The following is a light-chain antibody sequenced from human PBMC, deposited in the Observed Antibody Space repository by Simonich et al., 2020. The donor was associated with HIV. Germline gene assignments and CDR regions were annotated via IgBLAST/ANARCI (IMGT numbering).Light chain of an antibody. CDR2: AAS. CDR1: QSISSY. CDR3: QQSYSTLLT. V-gene: IGKV1-39*01. J-gene: IGKJ4*01. Sequence: DIQMTQSPSSRYASVENRFTIHCRASQSISSYLNWYQQKPGKAPKLLIYAASSLQSGVPSRFSGSGSGTDFTLTISSLQPEDFATYYCQQSYSTLLTFGGGTKVEIK.